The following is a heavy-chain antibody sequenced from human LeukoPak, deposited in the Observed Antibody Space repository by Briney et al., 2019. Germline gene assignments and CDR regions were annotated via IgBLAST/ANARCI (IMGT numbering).Heavy chain of an antibody. V-gene: IGHV4-38-2*02. J-gene: IGHJ6*03. CDR1: GYSISSGFY. CDR3: ARNNLHYYYMDV. CDR2: IYHTGST. Sequence: SETLSLTCTVSGYSISSGFYWGWIRQPPGKGLEWIGSIYHTGSTYSNPSLKSRVTISVDTSKNQFSLKLSSVTAADTAVYYCARNNLHYYYMDVWGKGTTVTVSS.